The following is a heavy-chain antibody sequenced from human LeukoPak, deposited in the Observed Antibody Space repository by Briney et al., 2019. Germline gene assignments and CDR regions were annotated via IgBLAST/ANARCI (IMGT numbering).Heavy chain of an antibody. CDR2: INWTNSDI. D-gene: IGHD2-15*01. J-gene: IGHJ5*02. V-gene: IGHV3-9*01. CDR3: VKIRRYQLLLLNLANWFDP. Sequence: APGKGLRWVSSINWTNSDIGFADSVKGRITISRDNATKSVHLQMNSLTTDDTAFYDCVKIRRYQLLLLNLANWFDPWGQGTLVIV.